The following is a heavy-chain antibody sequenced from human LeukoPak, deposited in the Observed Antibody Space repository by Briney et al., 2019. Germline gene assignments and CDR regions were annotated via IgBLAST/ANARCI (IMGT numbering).Heavy chain of an antibody. V-gene: IGHV3-7*01. CDR3: AREGNQYYDFWSGYCRPYGMDV. CDR2: IKQDGSEK. D-gene: IGHD3-3*01. Sequence: GGSLRLSCAASGFTFSSYWMSWVRQAPGKGLGWVANIKQDGSEKYYVDSVKGRFTISRDNAKNSLYLQMNSLRAEDTAVYYCAREGNQYYDFWSGYCRPYGMDVWGQGTTVTVSS. J-gene: IGHJ6*02. CDR1: GFTFSSYW.